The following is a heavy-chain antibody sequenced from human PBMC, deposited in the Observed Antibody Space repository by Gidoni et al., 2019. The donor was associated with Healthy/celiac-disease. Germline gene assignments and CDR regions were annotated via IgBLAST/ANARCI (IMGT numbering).Heavy chain of an antibody. CDR2: IYHSGIT. J-gene: IGHJ5*02. CDR1: RTGYY. V-gene: IGHV4-38-2*02. CDR3: AREGHYDYIWGSYRYWFDP. D-gene: IGHD3-16*02. Sequence: RTGYYWGWTRQPPGKGLEWIGSIYHSGITYSTPSLKSRVTISVDTSKIQFSLKLSSVTAADTAVYYCAREGHYDYIWGSYRYWFDPWGQGTLVTVSS.